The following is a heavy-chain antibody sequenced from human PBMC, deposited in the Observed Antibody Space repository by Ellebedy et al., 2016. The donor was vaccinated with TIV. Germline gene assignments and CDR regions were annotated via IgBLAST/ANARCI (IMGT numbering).Heavy chain of an antibody. J-gene: IGHJ2*01. CDR1: GGSMSLGAYY. CDR3: ARSFDGLWGSFRPRGWFFDL. CDR2: IYHSGST. D-gene: IGHD3-16*02. Sequence: SETLSLXXTVSGGSMSLGAYYWSWIRQLPGKGLEWIGYIYHSGSTYYNPSLQSRVSISVDTSGNQFSLRLRSVTAADTAVYFCARSFDGLWGSFRPRGWFFDLWGPGTLVSVSS. V-gene: IGHV4-31*03.